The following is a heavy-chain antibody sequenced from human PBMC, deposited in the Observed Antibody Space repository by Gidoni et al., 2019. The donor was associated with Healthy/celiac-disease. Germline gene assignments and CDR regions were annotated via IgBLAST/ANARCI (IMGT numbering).Heavy chain of an antibody. Sequence: EVQLVESGGGLVKPGGSLRLSFAASGFTFITAWLSWVRQAPGKGLEWVGRIKSKTDGGTTDYAAPVKGRFTISRDDSKNTLYLQMNSLKTEDTAVYYCTTDTLVENWNPRYYYMDVWGKGTTVTVSS. CDR1: GFTFITAW. CDR2: IKSKTDGGTT. D-gene: IGHD1-1*01. V-gene: IGHV3-15*01. CDR3: TTDTLVENWNPRYYYMDV. J-gene: IGHJ6*03.